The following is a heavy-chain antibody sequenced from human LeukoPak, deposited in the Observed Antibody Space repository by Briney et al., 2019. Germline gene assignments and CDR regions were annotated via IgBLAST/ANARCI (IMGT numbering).Heavy chain of an antibody. CDR2: ITSSGSYI. V-gene: IGHV3-21*01. D-gene: IGHD6-13*01. CDR3: ASAYSSEY. CDR1: GFTFSSYT. Sequence: GGSLRLSCAASGFTFSSYTMNWVRQAPGKGPEWVSSITSSGSYIYYADSVMGRFTISRDNAKNSLYLQMNSLRAEDSAVYYCASAYSSEYWGQGTLVTVSS. J-gene: IGHJ4*02.